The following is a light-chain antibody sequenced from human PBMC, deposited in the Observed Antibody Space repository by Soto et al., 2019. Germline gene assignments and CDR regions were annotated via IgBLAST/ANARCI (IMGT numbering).Light chain of an antibody. CDR1: SSNVGSYKL. CDR2: EVN. Sequence: QSVMTQPASVSGSPGQSLTISCTGTSSNVGSYKLVSWYQQHQGKAPKLMILEVNKRPSGVSNRFAGSKPGNTASLTISGLKVDDEADHYCFSTESRPTYVFGTGTKVTVL. V-gene: IGLV2-23*02. J-gene: IGLJ1*01. CDR3: FSTESRPTYV.